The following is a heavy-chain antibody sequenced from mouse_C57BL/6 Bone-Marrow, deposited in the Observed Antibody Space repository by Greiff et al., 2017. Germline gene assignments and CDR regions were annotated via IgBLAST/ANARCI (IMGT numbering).Heavy chain of an antibody. Sequence: QVQLQQSGPELVKPGASVKISCKASGYAFSSSWMNWVKQRPGKGLEWIGRIYPGDGDTNYNGKFKGKATLTADKSSSTAYMQLSSRTSEDSAVYFCARGGSSGPFAYWGQGTLVTVSA. CDR1: GYAFSSSW. CDR3: ARGGSSGPFAY. D-gene: IGHD3-2*02. J-gene: IGHJ3*01. V-gene: IGHV1-82*01. CDR2: IYPGDGDT.